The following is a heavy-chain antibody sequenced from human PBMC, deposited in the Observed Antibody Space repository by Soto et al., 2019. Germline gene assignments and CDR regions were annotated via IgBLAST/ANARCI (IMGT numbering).Heavy chain of an antibody. V-gene: IGHV4-39*01. CDR3: ARQVYGDYLGGNWFDP. J-gene: IGHJ5*02. CDR1: DDSISDSRYY. D-gene: IGHD4-17*01. Sequence: TLSLTCSVLDDSISDSRYYWGWIRQSPEKGLEWIGSISHDGHAYYNPPLKSRVTLFADTSRNQFSLKMKSVNVADTALYFCARQVYGDYLGGNWFDPSGQGPRFTVSS. CDR2: ISHDGHA.